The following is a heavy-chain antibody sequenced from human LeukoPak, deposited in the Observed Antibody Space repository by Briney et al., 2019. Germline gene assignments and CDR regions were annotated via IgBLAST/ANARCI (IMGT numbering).Heavy chain of an antibody. CDR1: GGSISSSSYS. V-gene: IGHV4-30-2*01. J-gene: IGHJ6*02. Sequence: SETLSLTCTVSGGSISSSSYSWSWIRQPPGKGLEWIGYIYHSGSTYYNPSLKSRVTISVDRSKNQFSLKLSSVTAADTAVYYCARDRAWNGMDVWGQGTTVTVSS. CDR3: ARDRAWNGMDV. CDR2: IYHSGST. D-gene: IGHD3-10*01.